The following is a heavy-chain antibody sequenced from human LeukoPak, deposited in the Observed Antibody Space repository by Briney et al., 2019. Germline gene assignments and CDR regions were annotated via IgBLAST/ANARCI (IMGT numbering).Heavy chain of an antibody. Sequence: GGSLRLSCAASGFSLSSYWMSWVRQAPGKGLVWVSRINSDGSSTSYADSVKGRFTISRDNAKNTLYLQMNSLRAEDTAVYYCARGGYYDFRSTPDSSLNYWGQGTLVTVSS. V-gene: IGHV3-74*01. CDR3: ARGGYYDFRSTPDSSLNY. J-gene: IGHJ4*02. CDR2: INSDGSST. D-gene: IGHD3-3*01. CDR1: GFSLSSYW.